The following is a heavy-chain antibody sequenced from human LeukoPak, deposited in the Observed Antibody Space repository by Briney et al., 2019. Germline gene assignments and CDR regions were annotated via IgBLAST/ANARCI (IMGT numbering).Heavy chain of an antibody. CDR3: ARGVSANYDY. CDR1: GYTFTSYD. V-gene: IGHV1-18*01. J-gene: IGHJ4*02. D-gene: IGHD2-8*01. CDR2: IRASNGNI. Sequence: GASVKVSCKASGYTFTSYDISWVRQAPGQGLEWMGWIRASNGNIAYAQKLQGRVALTTDTSTTTAYMVLRSLRSDDTAVYYCARGVSANYDYWGQGTLVTVSS.